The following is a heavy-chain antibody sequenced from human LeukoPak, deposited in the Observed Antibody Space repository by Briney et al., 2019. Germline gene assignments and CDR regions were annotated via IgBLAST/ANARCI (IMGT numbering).Heavy chain of an antibody. Sequence: GGSLRLSCAASGLTFSDYYMSWIRQAPGKGLEWVSYISSSGSTIYYADSVKGRFTISRDNAKNSLYLQMNSLRAEDTAVYYCARDRSSGYYYGRDYWGQGTLVTVSS. CDR2: ISSSGSTI. CDR1: GLTFSDYY. J-gene: IGHJ4*02. CDR3: ARDRSSGYYYGRDY. D-gene: IGHD3-22*01. V-gene: IGHV3-11*01.